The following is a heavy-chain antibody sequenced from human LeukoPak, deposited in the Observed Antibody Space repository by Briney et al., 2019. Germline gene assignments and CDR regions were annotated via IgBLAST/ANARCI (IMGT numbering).Heavy chain of an antibody. CDR1: GFNFRKYG. D-gene: IGHD4-11*01. J-gene: IGHJ4*02. V-gene: IGHV3-30*03. Sequence: PGGSLRLSCAGCGFNFRKYGIHWVRQAPGKGLEWVAVITYDGSNKYYADSVKGRFTISRDDSKNTLYLQMNSLRAEDTAVYYCARGHYSTLYYFDYWGQGALVTVSS. CDR2: ITYDGSNK. CDR3: ARGHYSTLYYFDY.